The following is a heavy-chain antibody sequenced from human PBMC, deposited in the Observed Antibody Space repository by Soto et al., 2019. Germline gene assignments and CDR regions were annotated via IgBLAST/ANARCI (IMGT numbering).Heavy chain of an antibody. V-gene: IGHV1-2*04. J-gene: IGHJ4*02. CDR2: INPNSGGT. Sequence: GASVKVSCKASGYTFTGYYMHWVRQAPGQGLEWMGWINPNSGGTNYAQKFQGWVTMTRDTSISTAYMELSRLRSDDTAVYYCARGFYKRRLLPSRCYFDPWGQGTLVTVSS. CDR1: GYTFTGYY. CDR3: ARGFYKRRLLPSRCYFDP. D-gene: IGHD2-15*01.